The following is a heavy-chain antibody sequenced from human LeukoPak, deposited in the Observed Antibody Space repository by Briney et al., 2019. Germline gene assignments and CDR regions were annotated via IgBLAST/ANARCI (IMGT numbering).Heavy chain of an antibody. D-gene: IGHD6-6*01. CDR2: IYYSGST. Sequence: PSETLSLTCTVSGGSISSSSYYWGWIRQPPGKGLEWIGSIYYSGSTYYNPSLKSRVTISVDTSKNQFSLKLSSVTAADTAVYYCARVSGGRSSSALIGYWGQGTLVTVSS. V-gene: IGHV4-39*07. CDR1: GGSISSSSYY. J-gene: IGHJ4*02. CDR3: ARVSGGRSSSALIGY.